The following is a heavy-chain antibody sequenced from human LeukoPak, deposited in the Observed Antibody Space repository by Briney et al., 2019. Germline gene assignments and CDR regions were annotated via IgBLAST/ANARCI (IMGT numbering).Heavy chain of an antibody. Sequence: PSQTLSLTCTVSGGSISSGGYSWSWIRQPPGKGLEWIGYIYHSGSTYYNPSLKSRVTISVDRSKNQFSLKLSSVTAADTAVYYCASNAAGWFGFDPWGQGTLVTVSS. CDR3: ASNAAGWFGFDP. CDR1: GGSISSGGYS. J-gene: IGHJ5*02. CDR2: IYHSGST. V-gene: IGHV4-30-2*01. D-gene: IGHD3-10*01.